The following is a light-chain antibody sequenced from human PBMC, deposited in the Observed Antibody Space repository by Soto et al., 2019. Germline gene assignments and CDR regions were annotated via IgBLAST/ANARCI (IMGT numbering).Light chain of an antibody. V-gene: IGLV3-25*03. J-gene: IGLJ2*01. CDR1: ALPKQY. Sequence: SYELTQPPSVSVSPGQTARSTCSGDALPKQYAYWYQQKPGQAPVLVIYKDSERPSGIPERFSGSSSGTTVTLTISGVQAEDEADYYCQSADSSGTYRVVFGGGTKVTVL. CDR3: QSADSSGTYRVV. CDR2: KDS.